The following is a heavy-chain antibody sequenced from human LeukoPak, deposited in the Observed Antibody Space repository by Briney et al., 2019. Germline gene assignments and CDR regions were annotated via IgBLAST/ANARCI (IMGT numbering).Heavy chain of an antibody. CDR2: IKQDGSEI. V-gene: IGHV3-7*04. J-gene: IGHJ4*02. Sequence: GGSRRLSCAASAFNFTTYWMSWVRPAEGKGLECVAIIKQDGSEISFVNSVKGRFTISRDNAKSSLYLQMISLRGEDTAVYYCARARYGSGGYFFDFWGQGTLVTVSS. CDR1: AFNFTTYW. CDR3: ARARYGSGGYFFDF. D-gene: IGHD3-10*01.